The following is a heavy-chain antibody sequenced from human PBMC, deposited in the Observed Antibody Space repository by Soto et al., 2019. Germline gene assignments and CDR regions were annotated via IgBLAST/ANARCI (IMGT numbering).Heavy chain of an antibody. Sequence: ASVKVSCKASGYSVTTYYIHWLRQAPGQGLEWMGIINPSGGSASYAQKYQGRVIMTTDTSASTVSMELSSLRPVDTAVYYCARDREVVIATPLPYLYYWGQGT. CDR2: INPSGGSA. V-gene: IGHV1-46*01. CDR3: ARDREVVIATPLPYLYY. CDR1: GYSVTTYY. D-gene: IGHD2-21*01. J-gene: IGHJ4*02.